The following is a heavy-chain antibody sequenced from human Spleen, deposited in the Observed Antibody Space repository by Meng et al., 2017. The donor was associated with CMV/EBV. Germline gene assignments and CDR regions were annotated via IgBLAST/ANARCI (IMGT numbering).Heavy chain of an antibody. V-gene: IGHV4-34*01. CDR2: INHSGST. CDR3: ARGRGLTTTHYFDY. J-gene: IGHJ4*02. CDR1: GGSFNAYY. Sequence: AVYGGSFNAYYWNWIRQLPGKGLQWIGEINHSGSTNNNPSLKSRVTISVDTSKNQFSLRVSSVTAADTVVYYCARGRGLTTTHYFDYWGQGTLVTVSS. D-gene: IGHD1-1*01.